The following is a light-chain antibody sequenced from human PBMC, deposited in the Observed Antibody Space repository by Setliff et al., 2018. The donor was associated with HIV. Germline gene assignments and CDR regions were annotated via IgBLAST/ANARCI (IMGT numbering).Light chain of an antibody. CDR1: STDVGGYDS. CDR2: DVN. V-gene: IGLV2-11*01. J-gene: IGLJ2*01. CDR3: CSYAGSSTFV. Sequence: QSALTQPRSVSGSPGQSVTISCTTTSTDVGGYDSVSWYQQLPGKAPKLMIYDVNKRPSGVSNRFSGSNSGNTASLTISGLQTEDEADYYCCSYAGSSTFVFGGGTKVTVL.